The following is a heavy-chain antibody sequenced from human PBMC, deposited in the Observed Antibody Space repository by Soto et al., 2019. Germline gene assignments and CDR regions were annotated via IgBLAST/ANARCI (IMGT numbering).Heavy chain of an antibody. D-gene: IGHD3-16*01. CDR1: GGSISSGDYY. J-gene: IGHJ6*02. Sequence: QVQLQESGPGLVKPSQTLSLTCTVSGGSISSGDYYWSWIRQPPGKGLEWIGYIYYSGSTYYNPSLKSRVTISVDTSKNQFSLKLSSVTAADTAVYYCAREGVWGSYSGYYYGMDVWGQGTTVTVSS. CDR3: AREGVWGSYSGYYYGMDV. V-gene: IGHV4-30-4*01. CDR2: IYYSGST.